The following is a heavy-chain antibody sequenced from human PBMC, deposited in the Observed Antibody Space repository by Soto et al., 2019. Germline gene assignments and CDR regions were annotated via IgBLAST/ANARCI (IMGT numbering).Heavy chain of an antibody. CDR1: GGSISSGGHY. D-gene: IGHD3-10*01. J-gene: IGHJ4*02. V-gene: IGHV4-31*03. Sequence: SETLSLTCTVSGGSISSGGHYWSWIRQHPGKGLECIGYIYYSGSTYYNPSLRSRITISVDTSKNQFSLKLSSVTVADTAAYYCARQMVRGNYFDYWGQGTLVTVSS. CDR2: IYYSGST. CDR3: ARQMVRGNYFDY.